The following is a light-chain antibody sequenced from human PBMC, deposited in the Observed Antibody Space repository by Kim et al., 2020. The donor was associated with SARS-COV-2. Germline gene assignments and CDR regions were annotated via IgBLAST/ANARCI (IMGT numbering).Light chain of an antibody. J-gene: IGLJ2*01. CDR1: SSDVGGYNY. CDR2: KVS. Sequence: QSALTQPPSAPGSPGQSVTISCTGTSSDVGGYNYVSWYQQHPGKAPKLMIYKVSKRPSGVPDRFSGSKSGNMASLTVSGLQAEDEADYYCSSYGGSNNLVFGGGTQLTVL. V-gene: IGLV2-8*01. CDR3: SSYGGSNNLV.